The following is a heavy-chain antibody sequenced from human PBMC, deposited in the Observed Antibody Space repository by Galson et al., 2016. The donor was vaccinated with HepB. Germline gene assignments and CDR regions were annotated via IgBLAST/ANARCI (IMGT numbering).Heavy chain of an antibody. J-gene: IGHJ4*02. CDR3: ARGHVANGH. CDR1: GFTFTKFW. Sequence: SLRLSCAASGFTFTKFWMHWFRQVPGKGPVWIARINSDDSDITYADSAKGRFTVSRDNAKNTVFLQMSSLSVEDTAVYYCARGHVANGHWGQGSMVIVSS. CDR2: INSDDSDI. D-gene: IGHD2-21*01. V-gene: IGHV3-74*03.